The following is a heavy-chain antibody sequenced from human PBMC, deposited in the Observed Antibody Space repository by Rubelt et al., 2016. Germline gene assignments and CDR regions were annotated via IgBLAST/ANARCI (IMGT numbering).Heavy chain of an antibody. CDR2: INHSGST. V-gene: IGHV4-34*08. CDR1: GFTVSSNY. D-gene: IGHD2-2*02. CDR3: AFQTRDCSSTSCYT. Sequence: VQLVESGGGLIQPGGSLRLSCAASGFTVSSNYMSWVRQAPGKGLEWIGEINHSGSTNYNPSLKSRVTISVDTSKNQFSLKLSSVTAADTAVYYCAFQTRDCSSTSCYTWGQGTLVTVSS. J-gene: IGHJ4*02.